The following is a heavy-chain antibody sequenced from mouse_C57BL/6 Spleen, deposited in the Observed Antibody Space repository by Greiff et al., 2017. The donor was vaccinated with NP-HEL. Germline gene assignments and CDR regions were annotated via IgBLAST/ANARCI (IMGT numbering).Heavy chain of an antibody. CDR2: IYPGNGDT. D-gene: IGHD4-1*01. V-gene: IGHV1-12*01. CDR3: AREDVGTPFAY. Sequence: QVQLKESGAELVRPGASVKMSCKASGYTFTSYNMPWVKQTPRQGLEWIGAIYPGNGDTSYNQKFKGKATLTVYKSSSTAYMQLSSLTSEASAVYFCAREDVGTPFAYWGQGTLVTVSA. CDR1: GYTFTSYN. J-gene: IGHJ3*01.